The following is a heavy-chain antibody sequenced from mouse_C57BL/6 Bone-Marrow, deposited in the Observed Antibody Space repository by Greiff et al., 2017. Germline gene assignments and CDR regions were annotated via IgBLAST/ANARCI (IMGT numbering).Heavy chain of an antibody. Sequence: QVQLKQPGAELVMPGASVKLSCKASGYTFTSYWMHWVKQRPGQDLEWIGEIDPSDSYTNYNQKFKGKSTLTVDKSSSTAYMQLSSLTSEDSAVYYCARIDYGNYGAYWGQGTLVTVSA. CDR2: IDPSDSYT. V-gene: IGHV1-69*01. CDR1: GYTFTSYW. D-gene: IGHD2-1*01. J-gene: IGHJ3*01. CDR3: ARIDYGNYGAY.